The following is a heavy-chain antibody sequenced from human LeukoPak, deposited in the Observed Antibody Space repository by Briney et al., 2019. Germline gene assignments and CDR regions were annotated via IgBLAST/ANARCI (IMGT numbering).Heavy chain of an antibody. V-gene: IGHV4-59*08. CDR2: VFYSGTT. J-gene: IGHJ3*02. CDR3: ARHDPVVGTPDAFDI. CDR1: GGSISSYY. Sequence: ASETLSLTCTVSGGSISSYYWSWIRQPPGKGLEWIAYVFYSGTTDYNPSLKSRVTTSLDTSKNQFSPKLSSVTAADTAVYYCARHDPVVGTPDAFDIWGQGTMVTVSS. D-gene: IGHD4-23*01.